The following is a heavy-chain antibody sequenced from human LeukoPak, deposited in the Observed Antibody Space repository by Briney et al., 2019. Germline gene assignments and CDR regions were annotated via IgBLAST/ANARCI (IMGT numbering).Heavy chain of an antibody. V-gene: IGHV3-7*05. CDR3: ARRFDS. J-gene: IGHJ5*01. CDR2: IKHDGSEK. CDR1: GFSFVTYW. Sequence: PGGSLRLSCAASGFSFVTYWLSWVRQAPGKGLEWVANIKHDGSEKYYVDSVRGRFTISRDNGKNSLYLQMNSLRAEDTAVYYCARRFDSWGRGTLVTVSS.